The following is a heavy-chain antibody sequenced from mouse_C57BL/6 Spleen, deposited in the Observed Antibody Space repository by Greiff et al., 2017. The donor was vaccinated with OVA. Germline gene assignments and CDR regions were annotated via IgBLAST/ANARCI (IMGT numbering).Heavy chain of an antibody. J-gene: IGHJ3*01. CDR1: GFSLTSYG. D-gene: IGHD1-1*01. CDR3: ARGSLAY. Sequence: QVQLQQSGPGLVQPSQSLSITCTVSGFSLTSYGVHWVRQSPGKGLEWLGVIWSGGSTDYNAAFISRLSISKDNSKSQVFFKMNSLQADDTAIYYCARGSLAYWGQGTLVTVSA. CDR2: IWSGGST. V-gene: IGHV2-2*01.